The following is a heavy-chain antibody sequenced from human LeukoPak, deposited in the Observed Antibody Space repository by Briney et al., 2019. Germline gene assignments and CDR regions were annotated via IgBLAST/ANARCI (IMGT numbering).Heavy chain of an antibody. V-gene: IGHV3-30-3*01. D-gene: IGHD6-13*01. Sequence: GGSLRLSCAASGFTFSSYAIHWVRQAPGKGLEWVAVISYDGSDKYYADSVKGRFTISRDNSKNTLYLQMNSLRTEDTAVYYCAKGCRSSSCGVFDYWGQGTLVTVSS. CDR2: ISYDGSDK. CDR3: AKGCRSSSCGVFDY. CDR1: GFTFSSYA. J-gene: IGHJ4*02.